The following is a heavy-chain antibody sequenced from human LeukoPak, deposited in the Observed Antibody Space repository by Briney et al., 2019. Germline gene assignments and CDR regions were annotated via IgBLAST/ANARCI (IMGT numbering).Heavy chain of an antibody. D-gene: IGHD3-9*01. Sequence: SETLSLTCAVYGGPFSGYYWSWIRQPPGKGLEWIGEINHSGSTNYNPSLKSRVTISVDTSKNQFSLKLSSVTAADTAVYYCARGGRYYDILTGYYTEETNFDYWGQGTLVTVSS. CDR3: ARGGRYYDILTGYYTEETNFDY. CDR1: GGPFSGYY. CDR2: INHSGST. J-gene: IGHJ4*02. V-gene: IGHV4-34*01.